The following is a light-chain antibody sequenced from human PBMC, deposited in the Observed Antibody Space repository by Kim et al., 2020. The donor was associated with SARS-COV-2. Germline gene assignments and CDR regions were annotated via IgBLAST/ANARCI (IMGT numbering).Light chain of an antibody. CDR2: GAS. Sequence: SVSPGERSTLSDTASLSISVSLAWYRQKPGRAPTLLISGASTRATGIPARFSGSGSGTEFTLSISSLQSEDFAVYYCQQYNYWPYTAGQGTKLEI. CDR1: LSISVS. V-gene: IGKV3-15*01. J-gene: IGKJ2*01. CDR3: QQYNYWPYT.